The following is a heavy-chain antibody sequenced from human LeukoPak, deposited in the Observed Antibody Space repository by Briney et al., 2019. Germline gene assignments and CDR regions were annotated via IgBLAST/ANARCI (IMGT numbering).Heavy chain of an antibody. D-gene: IGHD4-23*01. Sequence: GASVKVSCKASGYTFTSYGISWVRQAPRQGLEWMGWISTYSGNTNYAQKLQGRVIMTTDSSTSTAYMELKSLRSDDTAVYYCARHSGGTFFDYWGQGTLVTVSS. V-gene: IGHV1-18*01. CDR1: GYTFTSYG. J-gene: IGHJ4*02. CDR3: ARHSGGTFFDY. CDR2: ISTYSGNT.